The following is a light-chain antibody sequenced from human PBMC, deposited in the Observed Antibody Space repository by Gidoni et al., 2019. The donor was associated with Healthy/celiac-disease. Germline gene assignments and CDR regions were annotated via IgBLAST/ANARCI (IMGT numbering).Light chain of an antibody. CDR1: QSISSY. Sequence: DPVTITCRASQSISSYLNWYQQKPGKAPKLLIYAASSLQSGVTSRFSGSGSGTDFTLTISSLQPEDFATYYCQQSYSTPYTFGQGTKLEIK. V-gene: IGKV1-39*01. CDR3: QQSYSTPYT. CDR2: AAS. J-gene: IGKJ2*01.